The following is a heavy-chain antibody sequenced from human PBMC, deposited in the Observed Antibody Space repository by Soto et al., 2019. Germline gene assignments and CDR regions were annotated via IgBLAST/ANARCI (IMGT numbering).Heavy chain of an antibody. J-gene: IGHJ4*02. CDR3: ATDQGYSGNYYARPAFDY. Sequence: QVQLVESGGGVVQPGRSLRLSCAASGFTFSSYGMHWVRQAPGKGLEWVAVISYDGSNKYYADSVKGRFTISRDNSKNTLYLQMNSLRAEDTAVYYCATDQGYSGNYYARPAFDYWGQGTLVTVSS. CDR2: ISYDGSNK. V-gene: IGHV3-30*03. CDR1: GFTFSSYG. D-gene: IGHD1-26*01.